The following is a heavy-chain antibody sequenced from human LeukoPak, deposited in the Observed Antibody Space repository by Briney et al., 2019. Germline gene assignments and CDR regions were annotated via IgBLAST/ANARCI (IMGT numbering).Heavy chain of an antibody. CDR3: ARDRGGSYTPLDY. V-gene: IGHV3-48*04. CDR2: ISGNSGAI. Sequence: GGSLRLSCTASGFTFSSYSMNWVRQAPGRGLEWVSFISGNSGAIVYADSVKGRFTISRDNAMNSVYLQTNSLRAEDTAVYYCARDRGGSYTPLDYWGQGVLVTVSS. D-gene: IGHD1-26*01. CDR1: GFTFSSYS. J-gene: IGHJ4*02.